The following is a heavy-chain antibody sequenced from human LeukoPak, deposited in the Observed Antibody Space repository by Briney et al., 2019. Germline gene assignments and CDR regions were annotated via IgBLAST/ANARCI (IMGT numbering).Heavy chain of an antibody. D-gene: IGHD5-18*01. CDR3: ATLPNYSYGHPYYFDY. V-gene: IGHV3-23*01. Sequence: TGGSLRLSCAASGFTFSSYAMKWVRQAPGKGLEWVSTISGSGASTYYADSVKGRFTISRDNSQNTVYLQMNSLRAEDTAVYYCATLPNYSYGHPYYFDYWGQGTLVTVSS. J-gene: IGHJ4*02. CDR2: ISGSGAST. CDR1: GFTFSSYA.